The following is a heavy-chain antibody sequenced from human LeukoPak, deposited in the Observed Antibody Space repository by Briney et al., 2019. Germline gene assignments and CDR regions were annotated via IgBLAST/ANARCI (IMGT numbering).Heavy chain of an antibody. Sequence: SETLSLTCTVSGVSISSYYWSWIRQPAGKGLEWIGRIYTSGSTNYNPSLKSRVTMSVDTSKNQFSLKLSSVTAADTAVYYCARDRGYDILTGYYGYWFDPWGQGTLVTVSS. D-gene: IGHD3-9*01. V-gene: IGHV4-4*07. CDR1: GVSISSYY. CDR2: IYTSGST. J-gene: IGHJ5*02. CDR3: ARDRGYDILTGYYGYWFDP.